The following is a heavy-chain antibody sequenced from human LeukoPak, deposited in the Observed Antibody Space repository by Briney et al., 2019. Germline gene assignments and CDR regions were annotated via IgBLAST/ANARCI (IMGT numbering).Heavy chain of an antibody. CDR1: GFTFSSYS. D-gene: IGHD3-16*02. CDR3: AKSLGVGGYTRYKGFDQ. Sequence: PGGSLRLSCAASGFTFSSYSMNWVRQAPGKGLEWVSSISGSDGTSHYADFVKGRFTISRDNSKNTLYPQMNSLRAEDTAAYYCAKSLGVGGYTRYKGFDQWGQGTLVVVSS. CDR2: ISGSDGTS. V-gene: IGHV3-23*01. J-gene: IGHJ4*02.